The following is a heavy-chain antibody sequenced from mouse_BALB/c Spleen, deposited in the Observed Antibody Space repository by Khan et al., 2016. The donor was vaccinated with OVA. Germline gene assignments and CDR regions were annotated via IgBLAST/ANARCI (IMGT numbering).Heavy chain of an antibody. CDR1: GFSITSDYA. Sequence: EVQLQESGPGLVKPSQSLSLTCTVTGFSITSDYAWNWIRQFPGNKLEWMGYISYSGNTKYNPSLKSRISITRDTSKNQFFLQLNSVTIEDTATYYLARVYGGDFDYWGQGNTLTGSS. CDR3: ARVYGGDFDY. CDR2: ISYSGNT. D-gene: IGHD1-1*01. V-gene: IGHV3-2*02. J-gene: IGHJ2*01.